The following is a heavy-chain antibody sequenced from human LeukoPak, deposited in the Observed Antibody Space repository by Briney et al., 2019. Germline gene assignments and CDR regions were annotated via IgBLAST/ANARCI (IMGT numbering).Heavy chain of an antibody. Sequence: VASVKVSCKASGYTFTGYYMHWVRQAPGQGLEWMGWINPNSGGTNYAQKFQGRVTMTRDTSISTAYMELSRLRSDDTAVYYCARDGGAVAIDFDYWGQGTLVTVSS. D-gene: IGHD6-19*01. CDR1: GYTFTGYY. CDR3: ARDGGAVAIDFDY. V-gene: IGHV1-2*02. CDR2: INPNSGGT. J-gene: IGHJ4*02.